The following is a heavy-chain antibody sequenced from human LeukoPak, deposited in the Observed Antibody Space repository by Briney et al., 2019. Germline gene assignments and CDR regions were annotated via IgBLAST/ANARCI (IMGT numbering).Heavy chain of an antibody. D-gene: IGHD5-18*01. CDR2: ISSSSYR. Sequence: PGGSLRLSCAASGFTFSDYYMSWIRQAPGKGLEWVSYISSSSYRSHADSVKGRFTISRDNSKNTLYLQMNSLRAEDTAVYYCARGYSTAMVFDYWGQGTLVTVSS. CDR3: ARGYSTAMVFDY. J-gene: IGHJ4*02. CDR1: GFTFSDYY. V-gene: IGHV3-11*05.